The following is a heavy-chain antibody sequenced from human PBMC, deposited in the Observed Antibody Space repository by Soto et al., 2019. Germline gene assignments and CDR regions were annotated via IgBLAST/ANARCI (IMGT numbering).Heavy chain of an antibody. D-gene: IGHD6-13*01. V-gene: IGHV3-7*03. Sequence: EVQLVESGGGLVQPGGSLRLSCAASGFTFSSYWMSWVRQAPGKGLEWVANIKQDGSEKYYVDSVKGRFTISRDNAKNSLYLQMNSLRAEDAAVYYCARDESSSWYPGDYYYGMDVWGQGTTVTVSS. CDR1: GFTFSSYW. J-gene: IGHJ6*02. CDR2: IKQDGSEK. CDR3: ARDESSSWYPGDYYYGMDV.